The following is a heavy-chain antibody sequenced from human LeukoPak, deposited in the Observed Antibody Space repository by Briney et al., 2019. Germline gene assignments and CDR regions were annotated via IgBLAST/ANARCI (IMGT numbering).Heavy chain of an antibody. CDR3: TRELRGIASHYHGMDV. CDR1: GFSFSTYD. Sequence: GGSLRLSCVASGFSFSTYDMYWVRQAAGRGLEWVSALGTNGDSYYLGSVKGRFTISRDDGKNSLYLQMNSQGVEDTAVYYCTRELRGIASHYHGMDVWGQGTTVTVSS. D-gene: IGHD6-6*01. V-gene: IGHV3-13*01. J-gene: IGHJ6*02. CDR2: LGTNGDS.